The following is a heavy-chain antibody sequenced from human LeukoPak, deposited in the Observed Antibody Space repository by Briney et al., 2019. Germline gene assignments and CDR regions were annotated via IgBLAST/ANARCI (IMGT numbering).Heavy chain of an antibody. J-gene: IGHJ4*02. Sequence: ASVKVSCKASGYTFTGYYMHWVRQAPGQGLEWMGWINPNSGGTNYAQKFQGRVTMTRDTSISTAYMELSRLRSDDTAVYYCARRYSSNWYPFDYWGQGTLVTVPS. D-gene: IGHD6-13*01. V-gene: IGHV1-2*02. CDR1: GYTFTGYY. CDR2: INPNSGGT. CDR3: ARRYSSNWYPFDY.